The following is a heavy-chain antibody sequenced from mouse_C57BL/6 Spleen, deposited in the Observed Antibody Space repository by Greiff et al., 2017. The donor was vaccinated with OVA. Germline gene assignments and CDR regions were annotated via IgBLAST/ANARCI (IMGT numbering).Heavy chain of an antibody. Sequence: QVQLQQPGTELVKPGASVKLSCKASGYTFTSYWMHWVQQRPGQGLEWIGNINPCNGGTNYNEKFQSKATLTVDKSSSTAYMQLSSLTSEDSAVYYCAKEGTFITAVVAPRYFDVWGTGTTVTVSS. J-gene: IGHJ1*03. CDR2: INPCNGGT. D-gene: IGHD1-1*01. CDR3: AKEGTFITAVVAPRYFDV. V-gene: IGHV1-53*01. CDR1: GYTFTSYW.